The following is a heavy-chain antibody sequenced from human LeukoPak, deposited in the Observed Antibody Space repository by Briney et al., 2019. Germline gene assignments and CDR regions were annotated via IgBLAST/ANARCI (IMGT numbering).Heavy chain of an antibody. CDR2: ISSSSGYI. CDR1: GFTFSSYS. D-gene: IGHD6-6*01. CDR3: ARDYGAHSSFEPYYFDY. J-gene: IGHJ4*02. V-gene: IGHV3-21*01. Sequence: GGSLRLSCAASGFTFSSYSMNWVRQAPGKGLEWVSSISSSSGYIYYADSVKGRFTISRDNAKNSLYLQMNSLRAEDTAVYYCARDYGAHSSFEPYYFDYWGQGTPVTVSS.